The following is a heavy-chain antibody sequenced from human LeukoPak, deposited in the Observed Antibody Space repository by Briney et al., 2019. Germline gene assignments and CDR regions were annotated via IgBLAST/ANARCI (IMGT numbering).Heavy chain of an antibody. CDR3: ARERGYCSGGSCYSGPYDY. J-gene: IGHJ4*02. V-gene: IGHV3-30*19. D-gene: IGHD2-15*01. Sequence: GGSLRLSCAASGFTFSSYGMHWVRQAPGKGLEWVAVISYDGSNKYYADSVKGRFTISRDNSKNTLYLQMNSLRAEDTAVYYCARERGYCSGGSCYSGPYDYWGQGTLVTVSS. CDR1: GFTFSSYG. CDR2: ISYDGSNK.